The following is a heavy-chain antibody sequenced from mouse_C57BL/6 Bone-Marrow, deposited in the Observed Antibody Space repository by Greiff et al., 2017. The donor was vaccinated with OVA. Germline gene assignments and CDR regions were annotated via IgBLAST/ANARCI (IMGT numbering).Heavy chain of an antibody. CDR3: VRHDRYRDYFDY. D-gene: IGHD2-14*01. V-gene: IGHV10-1*01. CDR1: GFSFNTYA. J-gene: IGHJ2*01. Sequence: DVMLVESGGGLVQPKGSLKLSCAASGFSFNTYAMNWVRQAPGKGLEWVARIRSKSNNYVTYYADSVKDRFTISRDDSESMLYLQMNNLKTEDTAMYYCVRHDRYRDYFDYWGQGTTLTVSS. CDR2: IRSKSNNYVT.